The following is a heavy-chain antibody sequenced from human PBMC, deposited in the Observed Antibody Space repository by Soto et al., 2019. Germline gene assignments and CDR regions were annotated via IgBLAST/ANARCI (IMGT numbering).Heavy chain of an antibody. Sequence: EVQLVESGGGLVKRGGSLRLSCAASGFTFSEAWMNWVRQAPGKGLEWVGRIRSKADDGTTTYAAAEKDRFTISRDDSNNTLYLQMNSLKTEDTAVYYCTTGSTTVTSFRSLSLHWGQGTLVTVSS. CDR1: GFTFSEAW. CDR2: IRSKADDGTT. V-gene: IGHV3-15*07. J-gene: IGHJ1*01. CDR3: TTGSTTVTSFRSLSLH. D-gene: IGHD4-17*01.